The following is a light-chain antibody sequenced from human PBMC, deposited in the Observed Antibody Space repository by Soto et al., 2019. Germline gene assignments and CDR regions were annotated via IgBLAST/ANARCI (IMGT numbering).Light chain of an antibody. Sequence: DIQMTQSPSSLSASVGDRVTITCRASQSISSYLNWYQQKPGKAPKLLIYAASSLQSGVPSRFSGSGSGTDFTLNISSLQPEDFATYYCQQSYSTPPDFGGGTKVEIK. J-gene: IGKJ4*01. CDR3: QQSYSTPPD. CDR1: QSISSY. V-gene: IGKV1-39*01. CDR2: AAS.